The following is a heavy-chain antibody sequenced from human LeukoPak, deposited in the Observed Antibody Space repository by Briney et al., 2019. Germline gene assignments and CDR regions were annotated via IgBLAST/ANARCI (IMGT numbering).Heavy chain of an antibody. V-gene: IGHV1-18*04. CDR3: ARAGIRFLEWIPRIHYMDV. J-gene: IGHJ6*03. D-gene: IGHD3-3*01. CDR1: GYTFTGYY. CDR2: ISAYNGNT. Sequence: GASVKVSCKASGYTFTGYYMHWVRQAPGQGLEWMGWISAYNGNTNYAQKLQGRVTMTTDTSTSTAYMELRSLRSDDTAVYYCARAGIRFLEWIPRIHYMDVWGKGTTVTVSS.